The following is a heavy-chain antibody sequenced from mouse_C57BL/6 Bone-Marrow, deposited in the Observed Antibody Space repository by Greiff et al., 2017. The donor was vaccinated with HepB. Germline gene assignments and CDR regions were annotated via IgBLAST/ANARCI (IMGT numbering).Heavy chain of an antibody. V-gene: IGHV14-4*01. CDR3: ANYYGSSYDYFDD. CDR1: GFNIKDDY. Sequence: VQLQQSGAELVRPGASVKLSCTASGFNIKDDYMHWVKQRPEQGLEWIGWIDPENGDTEYASKFQGKATITADTSSNTAYLQLSSLTSEDTAVYYCANYYGSSYDYFDDWGQGTTLTVSS. J-gene: IGHJ2*01. CDR2: IDPENGDT. D-gene: IGHD1-1*01.